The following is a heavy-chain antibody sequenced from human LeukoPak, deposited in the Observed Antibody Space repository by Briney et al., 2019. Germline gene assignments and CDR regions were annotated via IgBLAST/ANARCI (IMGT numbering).Heavy chain of an antibody. CDR3: ARRRGGDYGMYYYYYMDV. J-gene: IGHJ6*03. CDR1: SDSIFTSNW. D-gene: IGHD4-17*01. CDR2: IFHSGST. V-gene: IGHV4-4*02. Sequence: SETLSLTCTVSSDSIFTSNWWSWVRQPPGKGLEWIGQIFHSGSTSYSPSLKSRVTISVDTSKNQFSLKLSSVTAADTAVYYCARRRGGDYGMYYYYYMDVWGKGTTVTVSS.